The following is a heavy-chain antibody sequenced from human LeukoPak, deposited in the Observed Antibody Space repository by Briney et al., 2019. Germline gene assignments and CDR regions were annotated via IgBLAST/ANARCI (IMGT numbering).Heavy chain of an antibody. CDR1: GDSITNYY. CDR3: ATYVWARHFDY. CDR2: VYYNGDT. J-gene: IGHJ4*02. V-gene: IGHV4-59*01. D-gene: IGHD3-16*01. Sequence: SETLSLTCTVSGDSITNYYWSWIRQPPGKGLEWIGYVYYNGDTNYNPSLKSRVTVSLDASKNQFSPKLTSVTAADTAVYYCATYVWARHFDYWGQGILVTVSS.